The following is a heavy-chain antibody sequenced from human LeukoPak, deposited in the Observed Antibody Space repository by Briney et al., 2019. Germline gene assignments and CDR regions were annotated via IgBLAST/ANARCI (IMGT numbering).Heavy chain of an antibody. J-gene: IGHJ6*04. Sequence: PGGSLRLSCAASGFTLITYSMNWVRQAPGKGLEWVSYISSSGSTIYYADSVKGRFTIFRDNAKNTLYLQMNSLRAEDTAVYYCAELGITMIGGAWGKGTTVTISS. CDR2: ISSSGSTI. V-gene: IGHV3-48*04. CDR3: AELGITMIGGA. CDR1: GFTLITYS. D-gene: IGHD3-10*02.